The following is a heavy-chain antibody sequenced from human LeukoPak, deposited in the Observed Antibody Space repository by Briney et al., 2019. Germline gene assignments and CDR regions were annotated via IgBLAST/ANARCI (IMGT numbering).Heavy chain of an antibody. J-gene: IGHJ4*02. CDR1: GFTFSYYA. CDR2: ISGSSAGT. Sequence: GGSLRLSCAASGFTFSYYAMSWVRQTPGKGLEWVSAISGSSAGTYYADSVKGRFTISRDNSKNTLYLQMNSLRAEDTAVYYCATGSYGDYYGLVEYYFHYWGQGSLVTVSS. V-gene: IGHV3-23*01. D-gene: IGHD4-17*01. CDR3: ATGSYGDYYGLVEYYFHY.